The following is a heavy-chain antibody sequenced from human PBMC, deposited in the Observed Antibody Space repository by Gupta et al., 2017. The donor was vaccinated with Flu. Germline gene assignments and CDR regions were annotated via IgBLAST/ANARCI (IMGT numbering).Heavy chain of an antibody. Sequence: QVQLVESGGGVVQPGGSLTLSCGVSGFTFSNCAFHWVRQAPGKGPEWVAVISFDGSNKYYADSIKDRFTISRDNSNNTLSLRMNSLRPEDTARYFCVRGAVRGPSPVEFDYWGQGTLVIVSS. CDR1: GFTFSNCA. CDR2: ISFDGSNK. V-gene: IGHV3-30*03. CDR3: VRGAVRGPSPVEFDY. D-gene: IGHD6-19*01. J-gene: IGHJ4*01.